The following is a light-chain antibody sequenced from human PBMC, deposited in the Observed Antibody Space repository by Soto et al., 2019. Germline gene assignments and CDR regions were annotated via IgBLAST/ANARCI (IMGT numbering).Light chain of an antibody. Sequence: EIVLPQAPATLSLSPGERATLSFRASQSVSSYLAWYQQKPGQAPRLLIYHASNSATGIPASFSGSGSGPYFTLAISSLEPEDFAGYYCQQRSNWHPLTFGGGTKVEIK. CDR3: QQRSNWHPLT. V-gene: IGKV3-11*01. J-gene: IGKJ4*01. CDR1: QSVSSY. CDR2: HAS.